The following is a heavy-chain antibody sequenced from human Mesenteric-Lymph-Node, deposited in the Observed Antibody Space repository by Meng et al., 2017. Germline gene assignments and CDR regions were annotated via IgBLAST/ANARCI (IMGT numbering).Heavy chain of an antibody. Sequence: GESLKISCAASGFTFSSYSMNWVRQAPGKGLEWVAVISYDGSNKYYADSVKGRFTISRDNSKNTLYLQMNSLRAEDTAVYYCARLYYYDSSGSTDAFDIWGQGTMVTVSS. J-gene: IGHJ3*02. D-gene: IGHD3-22*01. V-gene: IGHV3-30*03. CDR3: ARLYYYDSSGSTDAFDI. CDR1: GFTFSSYS. CDR2: ISYDGSNK.